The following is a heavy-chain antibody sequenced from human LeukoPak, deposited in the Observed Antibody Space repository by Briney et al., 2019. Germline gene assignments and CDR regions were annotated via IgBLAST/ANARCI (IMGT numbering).Heavy chain of an antibody. J-gene: IGHJ4*02. CDR3: ATDRGYSSFDY. CDR2: IKTDGSIT. CDR1: GFTFDDYG. D-gene: IGHD3-22*01. Sequence: PGGSLRLSCAASGFTFDDYGMSWVRQAPGKGPVWVSRIKTDGSITDYADFVKGRFTISRDNAKNTLYLQMNSLRAEDTAVYYCATDRGYSSFDYWGQGTLVTVSS. V-gene: IGHV3-74*01.